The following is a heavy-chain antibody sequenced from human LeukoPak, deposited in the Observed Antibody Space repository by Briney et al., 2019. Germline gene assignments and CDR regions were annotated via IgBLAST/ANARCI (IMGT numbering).Heavy chain of an antibody. CDR1: GFTFSSYG. J-gene: IGHJ4*02. CDR3: AREGNYYDSSGYYYGFDY. Sequence: GGSLRLSCAASGFTFSSYGMNWVRQAPGKGLEWVSYISSSGSTIYYADSVKGRFTISRDNAKNSLYLQMNSLRAEDTAVYYCAREGNYYDSSGYYYGFDYWGQGTLVTVSS. CDR2: ISSSGSTI. V-gene: IGHV3-48*04. D-gene: IGHD3-22*01.